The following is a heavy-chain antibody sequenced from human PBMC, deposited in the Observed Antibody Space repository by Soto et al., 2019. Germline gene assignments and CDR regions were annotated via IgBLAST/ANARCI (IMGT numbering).Heavy chain of an antibody. J-gene: IGHJ6*02. Sequence: PYLTRPRPCTLCPSSNSRGDRYCSWIRQPPRKCLERTGCIYYSGSTSYNSSLKRRVTISVDTCKKRFSLKLFSLTAADTAVYYSARVVVVVPAVPYYNGMDVWGQGTTVTVSS. V-gene: IGHV4-30-4*01. D-gene: IGHD2-2*01. CDR2: IYYSGST. CDR1: PSSNSRGDRY. CDR3: ARVVVVVPAVPYYNGMDV.